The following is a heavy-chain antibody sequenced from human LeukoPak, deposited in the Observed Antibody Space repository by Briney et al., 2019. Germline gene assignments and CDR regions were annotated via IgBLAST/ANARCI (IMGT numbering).Heavy chain of an antibody. J-gene: IGHJ6*03. CDR2: IKQDGSEK. V-gene: IGHV3-7*04. Sequence: GGSLRLSCAASGFTFSRYWMTWVRQAPGKGLEWVANIKQDGSEKYYVDSVKGRFTISRDNAKNSLYLQMNSLRAEDTAVYYCARAGMETDPLDYYYYMDVWGKGTTVTISS. CDR3: ARAGMETDPLDYYYYMDV. CDR1: GFTFSRYW. D-gene: IGHD5-18*01.